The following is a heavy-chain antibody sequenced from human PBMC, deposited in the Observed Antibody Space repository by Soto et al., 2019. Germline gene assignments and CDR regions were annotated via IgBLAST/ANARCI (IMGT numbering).Heavy chain of an antibody. CDR2: VRYDGSNI. D-gene: IGHD2-21*02. Sequence: QVQMVESGGGVVQPGRSLRLSCVVSGIGIGGVGMHWVRQAPGKGLDWVAVVRYDGSNIYYADSVKGRFTISRDNSMNTVYLQMNSLRVEDTAMYYSARDLLAYCGGVWSGSPVYLGQGTLVTVSS. V-gene: IGHV3-33*01. CDR1: GIGIGGVG. J-gene: IGHJ4*02. CDR3: ARDLLAYCGGVWSGSPVY.